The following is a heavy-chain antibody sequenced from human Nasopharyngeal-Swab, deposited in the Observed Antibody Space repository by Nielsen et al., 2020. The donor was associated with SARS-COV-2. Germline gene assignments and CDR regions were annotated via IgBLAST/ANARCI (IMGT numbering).Heavy chain of an antibody. J-gene: IGHJ4*02. CDR2: MYHSGAT. Sequence: SETLSLTCTVSGGSMSSFAFDSYWAWIRQPPGMGLESIGSMYHSGATYTNPSLKRRVTLAVDTSTNKFSLNLSSVTAADTAVYYCARWSSSSIKFDYWGQGTLVSVSS. CDR3: ARWSSSSIKFDY. D-gene: IGHD3-3*01. CDR1: GGSMSSFAFDSY. V-gene: IGHV4-39*01.